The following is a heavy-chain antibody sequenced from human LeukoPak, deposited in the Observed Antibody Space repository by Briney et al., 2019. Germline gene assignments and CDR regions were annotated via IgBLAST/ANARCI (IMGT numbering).Heavy chain of an antibody. V-gene: IGHV3-30*04. CDR3: ANGLIGGYYYMDV. CDR1: GFTFSSYA. D-gene: IGHD2/OR15-2a*01. J-gene: IGHJ6*03. Sequence: HPGRSLRLSCAASGFTFSSYAMHWVRQAPGKGLEWVAVISYDENNEYYGDSVKGRFTISRDNSKNTLYLQMNSLRPEDTAVYYCANGLIGGYYYMDVWGKGTTVTVSS. CDR2: ISYDENNE.